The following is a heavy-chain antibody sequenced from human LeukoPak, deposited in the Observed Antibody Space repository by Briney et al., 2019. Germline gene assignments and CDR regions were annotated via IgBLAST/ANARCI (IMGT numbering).Heavy chain of an antibody. CDR3: AGLGLAGMDV. D-gene: IGHD2-15*01. CDR1: GGSISSSSYY. Sequence: SETLSLTCTVSGGSISSSSYYWGWIRQPPGKGLEWIGSIYYSGSTYYNPSLKSRVTISVDTSKNKFSLTPSSVTAADTAVYCCAGLGLAGMDVWGQGTTVTVSS. CDR2: IYYSGST. V-gene: IGHV4-39*01. J-gene: IGHJ6*02.